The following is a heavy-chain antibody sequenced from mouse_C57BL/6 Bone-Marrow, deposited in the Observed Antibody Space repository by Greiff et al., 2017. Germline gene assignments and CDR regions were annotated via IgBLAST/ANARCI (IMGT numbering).Heavy chain of an antibody. CDR3: TRRGDYGSPYAMDY. V-gene: IGHV1-5*01. CDR1: GYTFTSYW. J-gene: IGHJ4*01. Sequence: EVQLQQSGPVLARPGASVKMSCKTSGYTFTSYWMHWVKQRPGQGLEWIGAIYPGNSDTSYNQKFKGKAKLTAVTSASTAYMELSSLTNEDSAVYYCTRRGDYGSPYAMDYWGQGTSGTVSS. D-gene: IGHD1-1*01. CDR2: IYPGNSDT.